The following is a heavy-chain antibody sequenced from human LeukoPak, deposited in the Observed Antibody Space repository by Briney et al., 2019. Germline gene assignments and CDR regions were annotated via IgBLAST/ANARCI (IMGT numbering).Heavy chain of an antibody. Sequence: GGSLRLSCAASGFTFSSYEVNWVRQAPGKGLEWVSYISSSGSTIYYADSVKGRFTISRDNAKNSLYLQMTSLRAEDTALYYCARAGFVCNNTCYSNFDYWGQGSLVTVSS. V-gene: IGHV3-48*03. J-gene: IGHJ4*02. D-gene: IGHD2-15*01. CDR1: GFTFSSYE. CDR3: ARAGFVCNNTCYSNFDY. CDR2: ISSSGSTI.